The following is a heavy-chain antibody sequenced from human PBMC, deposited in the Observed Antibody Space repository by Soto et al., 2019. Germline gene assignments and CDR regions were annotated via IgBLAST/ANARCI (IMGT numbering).Heavy chain of an antibody. CDR1: GGSFSGYY. J-gene: IGHJ6*02. CDR3: ARCAYYDFWSGPRGNGMDV. CDR2: INHSGST. V-gene: IGHV4-34*01. D-gene: IGHD3-3*01. Sequence: SETLSLTCAVYGGSFSGYYWSWIRQPPGKGLEWIGEINHSGSTNYNPSLKTRVTISVDTSKNQFSLKLSSVTAADTAVYYCARCAYYDFWSGPRGNGMDVWGQGTTVTVSS.